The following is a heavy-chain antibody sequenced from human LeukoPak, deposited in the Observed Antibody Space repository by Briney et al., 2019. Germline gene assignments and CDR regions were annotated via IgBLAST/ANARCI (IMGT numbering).Heavy chain of an antibody. CDR2: ISYDGSNK. CDR1: GFTFSSYG. D-gene: IGHD6-13*01. Sequence: AGGSLRLSCAASGFTFSSYGMHWVRQAPGKGLEWVAVISYDGSNKYYADSVKGRFTISRDNSKNTLYLQMNSLRAEDTAVYYCARGQPGVAAAGNLDYWGQGTLVTVSS. J-gene: IGHJ4*02. CDR3: ARGQPGVAAAGNLDY. V-gene: IGHV3-30*03.